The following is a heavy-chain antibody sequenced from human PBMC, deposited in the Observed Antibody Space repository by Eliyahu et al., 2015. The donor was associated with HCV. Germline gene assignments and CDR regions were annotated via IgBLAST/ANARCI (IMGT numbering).Heavy chain of an antibody. CDR3: ARDRQGVTSKYHYFDV. CDR2: SIPNLGIX. D-gene: IGHD4-17*01. J-gene: IGHJ4*02. Sequence: QVRLVQSGAEVKRSGSSVKVSCKTYGGLFXSYTISWLRQAPGQGLEWMGRSIPNLGIXAYASKFQGRVTITADKSTSTVFMQLTSLTYEDTALYFCARDRQGVTSKYHYFDVWGQGTLVSVS. CDR1: GGLFXSYT. V-gene: IGHV1-69*04.